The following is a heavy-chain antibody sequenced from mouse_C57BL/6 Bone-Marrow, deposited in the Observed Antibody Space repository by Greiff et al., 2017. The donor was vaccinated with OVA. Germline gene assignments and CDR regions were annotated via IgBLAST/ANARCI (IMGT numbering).Heavy chain of an antibody. CDR3: ARGTTVVADWYFDV. V-gene: IGHV14-3*01. Sequence: EVQLQQSVAELVRPGASVKLSCTASGFNIKNTYMHWVKQSPEQGLEWIGRLDPANGNTKSAPKFQGKATITADTSSNTAYLQLSSLTSEDTAIYYGARGTTVVADWYFDVWGTGTTVTVSS. D-gene: IGHD1-1*01. CDR2: LDPANGNT. J-gene: IGHJ1*03. CDR1: GFNIKNTY.